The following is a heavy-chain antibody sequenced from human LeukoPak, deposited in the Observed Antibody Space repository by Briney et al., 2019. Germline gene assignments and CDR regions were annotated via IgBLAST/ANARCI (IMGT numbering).Heavy chain of an antibody. CDR1: GYSFTNYR. J-gene: IGHJ4*02. Sequence: GESLKISCKSSGYSFTNYRIGWVRQMPGKGLEWMAIIYPRDSDTRYSPSFQGQVTISVDKSISTAYLQWSSLKASDTAMYYCARRRDCTSGICYFDYWGQGTLVTVSS. CDR3: ARRRDCTSGICYFDY. CDR2: IYPRDSDT. V-gene: IGHV5-51*01. D-gene: IGHD2-8*01.